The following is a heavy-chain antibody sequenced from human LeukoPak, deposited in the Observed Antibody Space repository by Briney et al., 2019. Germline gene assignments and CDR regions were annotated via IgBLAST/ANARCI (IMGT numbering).Heavy chain of an antibody. CDR2: IKQDGSEK. V-gene: IGHV3-7*01. Sequence: GGSLRLSCAASGFTFSSYWMSWVGQAPGKGLEWVSNIKQDGSEKYYVDSVKGRFTISRDNAKTSLYLQMNSLRAEDTAVYYCARENSGSELGWGQGTLVTVSS. CDR3: ARENSGSELG. J-gene: IGHJ4*02. D-gene: IGHD1-26*01. CDR1: GFTFSSYW.